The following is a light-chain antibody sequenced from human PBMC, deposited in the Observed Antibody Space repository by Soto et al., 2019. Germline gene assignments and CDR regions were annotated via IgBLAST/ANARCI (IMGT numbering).Light chain of an antibody. V-gene: IGKV1-39*01. Sequence: DIQMTQSPSTLSASVGDRVTITCRASQSISNWLAWYQQKLGTAPKLLIYAAYTLQSGVPSRFSGSGSGTEFTLTISSLQPEDFAAYYCQQSYDMPWTFGQGTKVDI. CDR3: QQSYDMPWT. CDR1: QSISNW. CDR2: AAY. J-gene: IGKJ1*01.